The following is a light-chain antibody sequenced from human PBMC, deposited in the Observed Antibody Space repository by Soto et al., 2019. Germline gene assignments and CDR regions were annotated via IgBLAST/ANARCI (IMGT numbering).Light chain of an antibody. CDR3: QQYYGTPLT. J-gene: IGKJ1*01. CDR2: WAS. V-gene: IGKV4-1*01. Sequence: DIVMTQSPDSLAVSLGERATINCKSSQSVLFSSNNKNYLAWYQQKPGQPPKLLIYWASTRETGVPDRFSGSGSGTDLTLTISILQAEDVAVYYCQQYYGTPLTFGQGTTVAIK. CDR1: QSVLFSSNNKNY.